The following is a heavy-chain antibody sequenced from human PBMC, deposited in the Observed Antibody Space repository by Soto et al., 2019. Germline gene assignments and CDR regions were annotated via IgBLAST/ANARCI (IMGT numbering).Heavy chain of an antibody. D-gene: IGHD6-19*01. V-gene: IGHV5-51*01. J-gene: IGHJ6*02. CDR1: GYSSTTYW. CDR2: MFPGDSDT. CDR3: ARVPDSSLGTMDV. Sequence: GESLKISCKGSGYSSTTYWIGWVRQLPGQGLEWMGVMFPGDSDTRYSPSFQGQVTMSADPSTNTAYLEWSSLKAADSAMYYCARVPDSSLGTMDVWAQGTTVTVSS.